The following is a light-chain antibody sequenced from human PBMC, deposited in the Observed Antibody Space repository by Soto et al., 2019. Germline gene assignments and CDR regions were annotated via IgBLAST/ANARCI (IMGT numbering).Light chain of an antibody. J-gene: IGKJ1*01. V-gene: IGKV3-15*01. CDR3: QQYDNWPWT. CDR1: QSISDT. CDR2: GAS. Sequence: ELVRTQSPATLSVSGGGRATLACRASQSISDTLAWYQQKPGQAHRILIYGASRRATGFPARFSGSGSGTDFTLTISSLQSEDFAVYYCQQYDNWPWTFGQGTKVDIK.